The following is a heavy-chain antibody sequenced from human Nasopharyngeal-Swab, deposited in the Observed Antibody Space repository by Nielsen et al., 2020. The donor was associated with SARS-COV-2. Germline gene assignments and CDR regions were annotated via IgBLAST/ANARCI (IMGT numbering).Heavy chain of an antibody. V-gene: IGHV3-30*04. CDR3: ARGADWNYFDY. CDR2: ISYDASDK. Sequence: GGSLRLSCAASGFTFSSYTIHWVRQAPGKGLEWVAVISYDASDKYYADSVKGRFTISRDNSKNTLYLQMNSLRAEDTAVYYCARGADWNYFDYWGQGTLVTVSS. CDR1: GFTFSSYT. D-gene: IGHD3/OR15-3a*01. J-gene: IGHJ4*02.